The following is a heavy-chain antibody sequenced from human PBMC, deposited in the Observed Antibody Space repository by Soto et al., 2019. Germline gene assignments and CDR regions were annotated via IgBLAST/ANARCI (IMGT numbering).Heavy chain of an antibody. CDR3: TRGGMARGFDY. D-gene: IGHD3-10*01. Sequence: DVQLVESGGGLVKPGGSLRLSCAASGFTFSNYSMNWVRQAPGKGLEWVAFIFGSSKSIYYADSVKGRFTISRDNAKNSLFLQMKSLGAEDTAMYYCTRGGMARGFDYWGQGTLVTVSS. J-gene: IGHJ4*02. CDR2: IFGSSKSI. CDR1: GFTFSNYS. V-gene: IGHV3-21*01.